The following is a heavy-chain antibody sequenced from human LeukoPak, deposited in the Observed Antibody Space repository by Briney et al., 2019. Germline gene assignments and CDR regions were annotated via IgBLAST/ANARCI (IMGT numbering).Heavy chain of an antibody. CDR1: GGSISSYY. D-gene: IGHD3-22*01. V-gene: IGHV4-59*01. CDR3: ARGGYYYDSSGYWGAFDI. Sequence: SETLSLTCTVSGGSISSYYWSWIRQPPGKGLEWIGYIYYSGSTNYNPSLKSRVTISVDTSKNQFCLKLSSVTAADTAVYYCARGGYYYDSSGYWGAFDIWGQGTMVTVSS. CDR2: IYYSGST. J-gene: IGHJ3*02.